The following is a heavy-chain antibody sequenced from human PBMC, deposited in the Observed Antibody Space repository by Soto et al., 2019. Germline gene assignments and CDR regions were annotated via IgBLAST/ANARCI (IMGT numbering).Heavy chain of an antibody. CDR3: ASYDFWSGLYYYGMDV. J-gene: IGHJ6*02. V-gene: IGHV4-59*01. CDR2: IYYSGST. Sequence: RQPKGKGLEWIGYIYYSGSTNYNPSLKSRVTISVDTSKNQFSLKLSSVTAADTAVYYCASYDFWSGLYYYGMDVWGQGTTVTVSS. D-gene: IGHD3-3*01.